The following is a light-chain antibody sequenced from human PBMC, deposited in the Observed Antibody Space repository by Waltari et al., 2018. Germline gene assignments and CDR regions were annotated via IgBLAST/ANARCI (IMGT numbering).Light chain of an antibody. J-gene: IGKJ1*01. V-gene: IGKV1-39*01. CDR2: GAS. CDR3: QQSYSSPRT. Sequence: DIQMTQSPSSLSAPVGDRVTITCRASQSISSHLSWYQLKPGKAPKLLIYGASSLQSGVPSRFSGSGSGTDFTLTISSLQPEDFATYYCQQSYSSPRTFGQGTRVEIK. CDR1: QSISSH.